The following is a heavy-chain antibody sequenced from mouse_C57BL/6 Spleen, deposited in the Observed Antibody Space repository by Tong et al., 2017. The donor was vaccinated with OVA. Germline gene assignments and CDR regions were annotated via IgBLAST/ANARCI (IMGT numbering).Heavy chain of an antibody. CDR1: GYTFTDYV. CDR3: ARRPLRPFFDY. CDR2: IYPGSGST. J-gene: IGHJ2*01. Sequence: VQLQESGPELVKPGASVKMSCKASGYTFTDYVISWVKQRTGQGLEWIGEIYPGSGSTYYNEKFKGKATLTADKSSNTAYMQLSRLTSEDSAVYFCARRPLRPFFDYWGQGTTLTVSS. V-gene: IGHV1-77*01. D-gene: IGHD2-12*01.